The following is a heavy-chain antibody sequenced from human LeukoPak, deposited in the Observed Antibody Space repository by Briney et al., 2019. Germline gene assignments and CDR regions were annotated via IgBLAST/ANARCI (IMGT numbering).Heavy chain of an antibody. CDR2: ISYDGSNK. CDR1: GFTFSSYA. V-gene: IGHV3-30-3*01. CDR3: ARPYSSSWYDVFDY. D-gene: IGHD6-13*01. Sequence: GGSLRLSCAASGFTFSSYAMHWVRQAPGQGLEWVAVISYDGSNKYYADSVKGRFTISRDNSKNTLYLKMNSLRAEDTAVYYCARPYSSSWYDVFDYWGQGTLVTVSS. J-gene: IGHJ4*02.